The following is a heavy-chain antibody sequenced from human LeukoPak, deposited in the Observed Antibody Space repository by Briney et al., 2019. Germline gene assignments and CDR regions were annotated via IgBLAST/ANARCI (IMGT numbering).Heavy chain of an antibody. CDR3: ARGRARFGMDV. CDR1: GYTFTSYD. Sequence: ASVRVSCKASGYTFTSYDINWVRQATGQGLEWMGWMNPNSGNTVYTQRFQGRVTMTRNTSTSTAYMELSNLRSEDTAVYYCARGRARFGMDVWGQGTTVTVSS. CDR2: MNPNSGNT. V-gene: IGHV1-8*01. J-gene: IGHJ6*02.